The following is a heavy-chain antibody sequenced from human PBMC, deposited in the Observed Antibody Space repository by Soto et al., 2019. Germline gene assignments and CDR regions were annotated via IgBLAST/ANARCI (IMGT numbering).Heavy chain of an antibody. CDR1: GGSISSSNW. CDR2: IYHSGST. V-gene: IGHV4-4*02. CDR3: ARDQYVIWFGEPYYGMDV. Sequence: ETLSRTGSVSGGSISSSNWWSWVRQPPGKGLEWIVEIYHSGSTNYNPSLKSRVTISVDKSKNQFSLKLSSVTAADTAVYYCARDQYVIWFGEPYYGMDVWGQGTKVTVYS. D-gene: IGHD3-10*01. J-gene: IGHJ6*02.